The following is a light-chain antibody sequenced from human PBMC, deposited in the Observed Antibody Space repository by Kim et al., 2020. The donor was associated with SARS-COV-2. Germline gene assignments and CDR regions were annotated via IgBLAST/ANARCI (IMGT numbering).Light chain of an antibody. CDR1: TGGIASEY. CDR2: EDN. CDR3: QSYDSTNHWV. V-gene: IGLV6-57*03. J-gene: IGLJ3*02. Sequence: ITISGTPNTGGIASEYVQWNQQPPGSAPITIIHEDNQRPSGVPDRFSGSIDSSSNSASLTISGLKTEDEADYYCQSYDSTNHWVFGGGTRLTVL.